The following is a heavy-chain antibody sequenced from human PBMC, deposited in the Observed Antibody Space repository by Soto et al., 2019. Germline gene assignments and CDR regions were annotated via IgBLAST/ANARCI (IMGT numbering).Heavy chain of an antibody. Sequence: EVQLVESGGGLVKPGGSLRLSCAASGFTFTNAWMTWVRQGPGKGLEWVGRIKSKTDGGTIDYAAPVKGRFTISRDDSNNTLYLQMNSLKTEDTAVYYCTTGPNLRPLAAFDIWGQGTVVTVSS. CDR2: IKSKTDGGTI. J-gene: IGHJ3*02. CDR3: TTGPNLRPLAAFDI. V-gene: IGHV3-15*01. CDR1: GFTFTNAW.